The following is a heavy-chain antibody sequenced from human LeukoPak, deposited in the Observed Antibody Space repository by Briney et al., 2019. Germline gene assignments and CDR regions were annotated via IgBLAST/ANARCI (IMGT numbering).Heavy chain of an antibody. D-gene: IGHD6-19*01. Sequence: ASAKVSCKASGYTFTGYYMHWVRQAPGQGLEWMGWINPNSGGTNYAQKFQGRVTMTRDTSISTAYMELSRLRSDDTAVYYCATSSSGWYFDGYWGQGTLVTVSS. J-gene: IGHJ4*02. CDR1: GYTFTGYY. CDR3: ATSSSGWYFDGY. CDR2: INPNSGGT. V-gene: IGHV1-2*02.